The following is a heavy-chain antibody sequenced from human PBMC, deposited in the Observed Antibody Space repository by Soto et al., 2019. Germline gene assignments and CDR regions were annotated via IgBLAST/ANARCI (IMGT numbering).Heavy chain of an antibody. Sequence: PGESLKISFEGVGYSFPNHLIAWVRQRPDKGLEWMGTIYPGDSDMRYSPSFRGQVTISVDKSINTAYLQWDSLKASDTAKYYCARISREFWSGPDYCGQRNLFTVSP. CDR3: ARISREFWSGPDY. V-gene: IGHV5-51*01. D-gene: IGHD3-3*01. CDR2: IYPGDSDM. J-gene: IGHJ4*02. CDR1: GYSFPNHL.